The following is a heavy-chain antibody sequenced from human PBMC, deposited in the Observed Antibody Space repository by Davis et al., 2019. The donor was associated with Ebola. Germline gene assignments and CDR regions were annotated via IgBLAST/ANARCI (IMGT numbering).Heavy chain of an antibody. CDR1: GFTFSKYW. CDR2: IKQDGSEK. Sequence: GESLKISCAASGFTFSKYWMNWVRQGPGKGLEWVANIKQDGSEKYYVDSVKGRFTISRDNAKNSLYLQMNSLRAEDTAMYYCARDTTTTTVVTLFSYYGMDVWGQGTTVTVSS. J-gene: IGHJ6*02. V-gene: IGHV3-7*03. CDR3: ARDTTTTTVVTLFSYYGMDV. D-gene: IGHD4-23*01.